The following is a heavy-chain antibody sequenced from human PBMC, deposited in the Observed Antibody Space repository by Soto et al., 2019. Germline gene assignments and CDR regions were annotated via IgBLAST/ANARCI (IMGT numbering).Heavy chain of an antibody. Sequence: SETLSLTCAVYGGSFSGYYWSWVRQPPGKGPEWIGEINHSGNINYNPSLTSRVTISVDTSTNQFSLHLYSVTAADTAVYYCARGGIYCSSTTCYSDNWGQGTLVTVSS. D-gene: IGHD2-2*01. V-gene: IGHV4-34*01. CDR2: INHSGNI. CDR3: ARGGIYCSSTTCYSDN. J-gene: IGHJ4*02. CDR1: GGSFSGYY.